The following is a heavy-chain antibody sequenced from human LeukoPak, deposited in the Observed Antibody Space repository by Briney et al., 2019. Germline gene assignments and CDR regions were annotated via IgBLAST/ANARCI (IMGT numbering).Heavy chain of an antibody. Sequence: SETLSLTCAVYGGSFSGYYWSWIRQPPGKGLEWIGEINHSGSTNYNPFLKSRVTISVDTSKNQFSLKLSSVTAADTAVYYCARSSSWRNYYYYYMDVWGKGTTVTVSS. D-gene: IGHD6-13*01. CDR1: GGSFSGYY. CDR2: INHSGST. V-gene: IGHV4-34*01. CDR3: ARSSSWRNYYYYYMDV. J-gene: IGHJ6*03.